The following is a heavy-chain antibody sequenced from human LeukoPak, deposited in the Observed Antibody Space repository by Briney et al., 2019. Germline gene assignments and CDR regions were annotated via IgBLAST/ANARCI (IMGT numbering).Heavy chain of an antibody. J-gene: IGHJ4*02. Sequence: GGSLRLSCAASGFTFSTYSMNWVRQAPGKGLEWVSYISSSSSTIYYADSVKGRFTISRDNAKNSLYLQMNSLRAEDTALYYCAKLGRGDQSDIAVAGLFDYWGQGTLVTVSS. CDR2: ISSSSSTI. CDR1: GFTFSTYS. V-gene: IGHV3-48*04. CDR3: AKLGRGDQSDIAVAGLFDY. D-gene: IGHD6-19*01.